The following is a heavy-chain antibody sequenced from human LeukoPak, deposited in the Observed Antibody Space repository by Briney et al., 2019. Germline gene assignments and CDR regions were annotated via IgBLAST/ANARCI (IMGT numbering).Heavy chain of an antibody. CDR2: ISGVGDST. J-gene: IGHJ4*02. CDR1: GFPLRDFP. CDR3: ATESKWLPTY. V-gene: IGHV3-23*01. D-gene: IGHD5-12*01. Sequence: GGPLKLPCAPSGFPLRDFPEGGPPQPRGRGREGISDISGVGDSTHYADSVKGRFTISRDNSKNILYLQMNSLRAKDTAVYYCATESKWLPTYWGQGTLVTVSS.